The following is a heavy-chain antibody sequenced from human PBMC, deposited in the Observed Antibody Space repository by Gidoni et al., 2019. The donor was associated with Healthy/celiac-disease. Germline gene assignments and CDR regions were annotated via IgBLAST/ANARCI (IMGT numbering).Heavy chain of an antibody. CDR1: GGSFSGYY. CDR2: INHSGST. V-gene: IGHV4-34*01. Sequence: QVQLQQWGAGLLKPSETLSLTCAVYGGSFSGYYWRWIRQPPGKGLEWIGEINHSGSTNYNPSLNSRVTISVDTSKNQFSLKLSSVTAADTAVYYCARGGMVRGRKGMDVWGQGTTVTVSS. J-gene: IGHJ6*02. D-gene: IGHD3-10*01. CDR3: ARGGMVRGRKGMDV.